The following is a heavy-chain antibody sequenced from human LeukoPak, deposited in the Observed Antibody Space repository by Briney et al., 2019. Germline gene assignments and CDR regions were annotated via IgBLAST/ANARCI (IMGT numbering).Heavy chain of an antibody. CDR2: IYHTGNT. V-gene: IGHV4-38-2*01. Sequence: SETLSLTXDVSGYSISSGYYWGWIRQPPGKGLEWIGSIYHTGNTYYNPSLKSRVTISVDTSKNQFSLKLSSVTAADTAVYYCARPLSGSFSFNYWGQGTLVTVSS. CDR1: GYSISSGYY. CDR3: ARPLSGSFSFNY. D-gene: IGHD1-26*01. J-gene: IGHJ4*02.